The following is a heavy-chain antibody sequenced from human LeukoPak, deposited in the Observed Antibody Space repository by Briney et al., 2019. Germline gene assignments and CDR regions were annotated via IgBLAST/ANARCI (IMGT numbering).Heavy chain of an antibody. CDR2: INPNSGGT. V-gene: IGHV1-2*02. D-gene: IGHD4-11*01. CDR3: ARDVRSNYGSHTMDV. Sequence: ASVKVSCKTSGYTFTAYYMDWVRQAPGQGLGWMGWINPNSGGTNYAQHFQGRVTMTRDTSISTAYLELSRLTSDDTAVYYCARDVRSNYGSHTMDVWGQGTTVTVSS. J-gene: IGHJ6*02. CDR1: GYTFTAYY.